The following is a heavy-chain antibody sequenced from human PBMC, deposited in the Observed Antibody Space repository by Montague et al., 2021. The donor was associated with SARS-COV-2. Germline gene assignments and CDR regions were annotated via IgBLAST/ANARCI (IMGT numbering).Heavy chain of an antibody. D-gene: IGHD5-18*01. CDR1: GFTFNSYS. V-gene: IGHV3-23*03. Sequence: YLRLSCAASGFTFNSYSMSLFRQSPGKGLEWVSVIYSGDRGTYYADAVKGRFTISRDNSKNTLYLQMHSLRAEDTAKYYCAKGRYSAYVLDYWGQGTQVTVSS. CDR3: AKGRYSAYVLDY. CDR2: IYSGDRGT. J-gene: IGHJ4*02.